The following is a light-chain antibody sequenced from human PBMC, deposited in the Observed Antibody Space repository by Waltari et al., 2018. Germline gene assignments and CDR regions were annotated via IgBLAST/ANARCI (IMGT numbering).Light chain of an antibody. J-gene: IGLJ3*02. CDR2: DVS. CDR1: SSDVGGYNY. CDR3: NSYTSSSTWV. Sequence: QSALTQPASVSGYPGQSITISCTGTSSDVGGYNYVSWYQQHPGKAPKLMIFDVSKRPSGVSNRFSGSKSGSTASLTISGLQAEDEADFYCNSYTSSSTWVFGGGTKLTVL. V-gene: IGLV2-14*01.